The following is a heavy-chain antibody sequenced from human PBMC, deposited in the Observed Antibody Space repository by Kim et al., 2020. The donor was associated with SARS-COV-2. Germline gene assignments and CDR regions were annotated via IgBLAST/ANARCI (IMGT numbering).Heavy chain of an antibody. V-gene: IGHV3-23*01. D-gene: IGHD5-12*01. CDR1: GFNLINYA. J-gene: IGHJ4*02. CDR2: ISGTGANT. Sequence: GGSLRLSCEASGFNLINYAMNWVRQPPGKGLEWVSTISGTGANTYFADSVKGRFTIYRDLSRNTLYLQMNSLTVEDTALYYCARDGYNHIAFDYWGQG. CDR3: ARDGYNHIAFDY.